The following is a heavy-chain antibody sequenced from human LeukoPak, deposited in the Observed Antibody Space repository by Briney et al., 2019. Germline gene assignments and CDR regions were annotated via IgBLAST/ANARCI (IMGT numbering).Heavy chain of an antibody. CDR1: GFTFSHYA. J-gene: IGHJ4*02. Sequence: GGSLRLSCAASGFTFSHYAMHWVRQAPGKGLEWLAVISYDRTNKYYADSVKGRFTISRDNSKNTLYVQMDSLRAEDTAAYYWVREEYGENYFDYWGQGALVTVSS. V-gene: IGHV3-30-3*01. CDR3: VREEYGENYFDY. D-gene: IGHD4-17*01. CDR2: ISYDRTNK.